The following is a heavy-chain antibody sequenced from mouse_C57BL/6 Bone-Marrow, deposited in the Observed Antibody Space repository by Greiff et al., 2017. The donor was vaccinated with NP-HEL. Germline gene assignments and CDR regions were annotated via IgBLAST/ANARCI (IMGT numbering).Heavy chain of an antibody. J-gene: IGHJ3*01. V-gene: IGHV7-1*01. CDR1: GFTFSDFY. D-gene: IGHD2-4*01. CDR3: AREGLETPFAY. Sequence: EVKLMESGGGLVQSGRSLRLSCATSGFTFSDFYMEWVRQAPGKGLEWIAASRNKANDYTTEYSASVKGRFIVSRDTSQSILYLQMNALRAEDTAIYYCAREGLETPFAYWGQGTLVTVSA. CDR2: SRNKANDYTT.